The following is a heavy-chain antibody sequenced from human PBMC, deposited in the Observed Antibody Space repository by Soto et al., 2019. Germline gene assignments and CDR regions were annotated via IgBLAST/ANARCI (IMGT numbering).Heavy chain of an antibody. CDR2: VYYTGST. Sequence: SETLSLTCSVSGGSISGSYWGCIRQSPGKGLEWLGYVYYTGSTNYSPSLRSRVSISVDTSKNEFPLRLSSVTAADTAVYYCARLRGYSGYDYDYYCYGMEVWGQRTTVTLSS. CDR3: ARLRGYSGYDYDYYCYGMEV. J-gene: IGHJ6*01. CDR1: GGSISGSY. D-gene: IGHD5-12*01. V-gene: IGHV4-59*01.